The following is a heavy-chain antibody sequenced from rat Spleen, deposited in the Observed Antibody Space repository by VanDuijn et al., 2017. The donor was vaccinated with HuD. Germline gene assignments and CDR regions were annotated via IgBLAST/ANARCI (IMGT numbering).Heavy chain of an antibody. CDR3: ARQGLRRAPDY. D-gene: IGHD1-11*01. CDR2: IWTGGGT. CDR1: GFSLTSYH. J-gene: IGHJ2*01. V-gene: IGHV2-72*01. Sequence: QVQLKESGPGLVKPSETLSLTCTVSGFSLTSYHVSWVRQPPGKSLVWMGTIWTGGGTNYNSAVQSRLSISRDTSKSQVFLNVNSLQPEDTGTYYCARQGLRRAPDYWGQGVMVTVSS.